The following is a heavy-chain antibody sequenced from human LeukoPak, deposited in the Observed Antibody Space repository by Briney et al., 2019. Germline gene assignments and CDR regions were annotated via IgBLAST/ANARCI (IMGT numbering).Heavy chain of an antibody. CDR1: GFTFSSYA. V-gene: IGHV3-23*01. Sequence: GGSLRLSCAASGFTFSSYALSWARQPPGKGLEWVSAISGSGGSTYYADSVKGRFTISRDNSKNTLYLQMNSLRAEDTAVYYCAKDSGSQPGHEDYWGQGTLVTVSS. J-gene: IGHJ4*02. CDR3: AKDSGSQPGHEDY. D-gene: IGHD1-26*01. CDR2: ISGSGGST.